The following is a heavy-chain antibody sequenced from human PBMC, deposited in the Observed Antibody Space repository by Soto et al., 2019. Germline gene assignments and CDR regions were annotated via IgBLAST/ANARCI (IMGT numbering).Heavy chain of an antibody. CDR1: GFTFSSYG. CDR2: IWYDGSNK. D-gene: IGHD2-2*01. Sequence: PVGSLRLSCAASGFTFSSYGMHWVRQAPGKGLEWVAVIWYDGSNKYYAGSVKGRFTISRDNSKNTLYLQMNSLRAEDAAVYYCARGGYCSSTSCYPQPNWFDPWGQGTLVTVSS. V-gene: IGHV3-33*01. J-gene: IGHJ5*02. CDR3: ARGGYCSSTSCYPQPNWFDP.